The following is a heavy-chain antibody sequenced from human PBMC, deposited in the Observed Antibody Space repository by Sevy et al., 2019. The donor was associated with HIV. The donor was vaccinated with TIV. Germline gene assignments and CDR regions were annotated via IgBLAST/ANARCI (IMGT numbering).Heavy chain of an antibody. V-gene: IGHV3-30*04. CDR2: ISYDGSNK. Sequence: GGSLRLSCAASGFTFSSYAMHWVRQAPGKGLEWVAVISYDGSNKYYADSVKGRFTISRDNSKNTLYLQMNSLRAEDTAVYYCASDYSNYYYGIDVWGQGTTVTVSS. J-gene: IGHJ6*02. D-gene: IGHD4-4*01. CDR1: GFTFSSYA. CDR3: ASDYSNYYYGIDV.